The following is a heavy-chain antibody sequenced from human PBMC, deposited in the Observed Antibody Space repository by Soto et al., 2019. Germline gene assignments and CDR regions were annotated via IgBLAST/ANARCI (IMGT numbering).Heavy chain of an antibody. D-gene: IGHD1-26*01. J-gene: IGHJ4*02. CDR1: GFTFSTYN. CDR3: VREWEFYYDY. Sequence: EVQLVESGGALVRPGGSLRLSCAASGFTFSTYNMNWVRQAPGKGLEWVSFLTSSGFTKYYADSVKGRFSISRDNARNSLYLQMNSLRAEDTAVYFCVREWEFYYDYWGQGTLVTVSS. V-gene: IGHV3-48*04. CDR2: LTSSGFTK.